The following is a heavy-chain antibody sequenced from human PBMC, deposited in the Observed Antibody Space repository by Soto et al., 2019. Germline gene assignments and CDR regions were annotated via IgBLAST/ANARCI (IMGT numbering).Heavy chain of an antibody. Sequence: SGGSLRLSCAAAGFTFSSYAMHWVRQAPGKGLEWVAVISYDGSNKYYADSVKGRFTISRDNSKNTLYLQMNSLRAEDTAVYYCARDHGCSSTSCFTYYYYYGMDVWGQGTTVTVSS. CDR3: ARDHGCSSTSCFTYYYYYGMDV. CDR2: ISYDGSNK. J-gene: IGHJ6*02. CDR1: GFTFSSYA. D-gene: IGHD2-2*01. V-gene: IGHV3-30-3*01.